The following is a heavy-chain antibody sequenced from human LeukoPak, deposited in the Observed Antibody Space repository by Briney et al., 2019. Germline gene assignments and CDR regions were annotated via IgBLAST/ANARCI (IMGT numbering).Heavy chain of an antibody. CDR3: ARHGVERLVFDY. Sequence: SETLSLTCAVYGGSFSGYYWSWIRQPPGRGLEWIGEINHSGSTNYNPSLKSRVTISVDTSKNQFSLKLSSVTAADTAVYYCARHGVERLVFDYWGQGTLVTVSS. CDR1: GGSFSGYY. CDR2: INHSGST. V-gene: IGHV4-34*01. J-gene: IGHJ4*02. D-gene: IGHD1-1*01.